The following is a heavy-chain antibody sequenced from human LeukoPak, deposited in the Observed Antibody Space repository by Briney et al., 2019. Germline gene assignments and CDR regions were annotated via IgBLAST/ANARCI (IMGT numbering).Heavy chain of an antibody. CDR3: ARDGAAAGYLYYYYYGMDV. CDR1: GYSIGSGYY. D-gene: IGHD6-13*01. CDR2: IYHSGST. J-gene: IGHJ6*02. V-gene: IGHV4-38-2*02. Sequence: PSETLSLTCTVSGYSIGSGYYWGWIRQPPGKGLEWIGSIYHSGSTYYNPSLKSRVTISVDTSKNQFSLKLSSVTAADTAVYYCARDGAAAGYLYYYYYGMDVWGQGTTVTVSS.